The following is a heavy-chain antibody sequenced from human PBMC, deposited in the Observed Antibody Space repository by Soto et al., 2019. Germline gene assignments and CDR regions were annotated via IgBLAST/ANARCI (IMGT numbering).Heavy chain of an antibody. Sequence: KPSETLSLTCAVSGYSISSGYYWGWIRQPPGKGLEWIGSIYHSGSTYYNPSLKSRVTISVDTSKNQFSLKLSSVTAADTAVYYCASEYIVGATKGADAFDIWGQGTMVTVSS. D-gene: IGHD1-26*01. CDR2: IYHSGST. CDR1: GYSISSGYY. V-gene: IGHV4-38-2*01. J-gene: IGHJ3*02. CDR3: ASEYIVGATKGADAFDI.